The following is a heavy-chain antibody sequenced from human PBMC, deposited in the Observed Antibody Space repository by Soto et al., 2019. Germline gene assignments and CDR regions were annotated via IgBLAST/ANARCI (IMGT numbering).Heavy chain of an antibody. Sequence: ASVKVSCKASGYTFSGYYMHWVRQAPGQGLEWMGWNNPNSGGTNYAQKFQGCVTMTRDTSISTAYMELSRLRSDDTAFYYCAREYRRVHPNWFDTWGRGTLVTVSS. CDR3: AREYRRVHPNWFDT. CDR2: NNPNSGGT. CDR1: GYTFSGYY. D-gene: IGHD5-12*01. V-gene: IGHV1-2*04. J-gene: IGHJ5*02.